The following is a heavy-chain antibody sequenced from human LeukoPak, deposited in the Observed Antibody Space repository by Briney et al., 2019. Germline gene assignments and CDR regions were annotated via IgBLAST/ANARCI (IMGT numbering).Heavy chain of an antibody. V-gene: IGHV4-38-2*01. Sequence: PSETLSLTCAVPGYSISSGYYWGWIRQPPGKGLEWIGSLYHSGSTYYNPSLKSRATTSVDTSKNQFSLKLSSVTAADTAVYYCARGYCSSTSCYYPWGQGTLVTVSS. D-gene: IGHD2-2*01. J-gene: IGHJ5*02. CDR2: LYHSGST. CDR3: ARGYCSSTSCYYP. CDR1: GYSISSGYY.